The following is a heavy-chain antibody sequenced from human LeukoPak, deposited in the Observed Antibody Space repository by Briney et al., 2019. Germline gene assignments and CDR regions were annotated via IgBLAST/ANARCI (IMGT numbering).Heavy chain of an antibody. CDR1: GFTFSSYA. CDR3: AKDRGVTTRDTAFDY. CDR2: ISGSGGST. J-gene: IGHJ4*02. Sequence: GGSLRLSCAASGFTFSSYAMSWVRQAPGKGLERVSAISGSGGSTYYADSVKGRFTISRDNSKNTLYLQMNSLRAEDTAVYYCAKDRGVTTRDTAFDYWGQGTLVTVSS. V-gene: IGHV3-23*01. D-gene: IGHD3-10*01.